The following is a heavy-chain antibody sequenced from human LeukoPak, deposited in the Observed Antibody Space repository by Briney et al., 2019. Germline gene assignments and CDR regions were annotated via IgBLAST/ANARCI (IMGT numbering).Heavy chain of an antibody. D-gene: IGHD6-19*01. V-gene: IGHV7-4-1*02. CDR2: INTNTGNP. Sequence: GASVKVSCKASGYTFTSYAMNWVRHAPGQGLEWMGCINTNTGNPTYAQGFTGRFVFSLDTSVSTAYLQISSLKAEDTAVYYCARDTGAVGNWFDPWGQRTLVTVSS. J-gene: IGHJ5*02. CDR1: GYTFTSYA. CDR3: ARDTGAVGNWFDP.